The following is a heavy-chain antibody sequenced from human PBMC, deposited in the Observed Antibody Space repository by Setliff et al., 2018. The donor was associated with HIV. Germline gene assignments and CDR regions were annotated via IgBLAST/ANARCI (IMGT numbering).Heavy chain of an antibody. J-gene: IGHJ4*02. D-gene: IGHD3-10*01. CDR2: ISGYNGDT. Sequence: ASVKVSCKTSGYTLTKYGISWVRQAPGQGLEWMGWISGYNGDTKLAQKFQGRLTVTADTSRSLAFMELRSLRSDDTAIYYCARDLVGHGSGSYYDIPCDHWGQGTLVTVSS. CDR3: ARDLVGHGSGSYYDIPCDH. CDR1: GYTLTKYG. V-gene: IGHV1-18*01.